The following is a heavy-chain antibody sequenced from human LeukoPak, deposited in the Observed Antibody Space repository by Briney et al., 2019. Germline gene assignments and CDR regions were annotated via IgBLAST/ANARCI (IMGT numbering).Heavy chain of an antibody. J-gene: IGHJ5*02. CDR1: GYSISSGYY. Sequence: SETLSLTCAVSGYSISSGYYWGWIRQPPGKGREWIGSIYHSGTTYYNPSLKSRVTISVDTSKNQFSLKLSSVTAADTAVYYCARDPSYGDGGPWGQGTLVTVSS. CDR3: ARDPSYGDGGP. V-gene: IGHV4-38-2*02. D-gene: IGHD4-17*01. CDR2: IYHSGTT.